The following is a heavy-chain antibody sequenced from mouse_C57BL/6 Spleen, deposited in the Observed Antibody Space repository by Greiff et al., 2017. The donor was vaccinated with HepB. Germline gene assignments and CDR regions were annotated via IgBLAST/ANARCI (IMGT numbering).Heavy chain of an antibody. Sequence: EVHLVESGGGLVQPGGSLKLSCAASGFTFSDYYMYWVRQTPEKRLEWVAYISNGGGSTYYPDTVKGRFTISRDNAKNTLYLQMSRLKSEDTAMYYCARRDGYYNFDYWGQGTTLTVSS. CDR3: ARRDGYYNFDY. J-gene: IGHJ2*01. CDR2: ISNGGGST. CDR1: GFTFSDYY. D-gene: IGHD2-3*01. V-gene: IGHV5-12*01.